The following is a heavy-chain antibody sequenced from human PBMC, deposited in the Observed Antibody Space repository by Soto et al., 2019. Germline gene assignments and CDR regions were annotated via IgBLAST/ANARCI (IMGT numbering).Heavy chain of an antibody. CDR1: GDTFSFYT. D-gene: IGHD3-10*01. V-gene: IGHV1-69*02. Sequence: QVQLVQSGAEVKKPGSSVKVSCKASGDTFSFYTINWVRQAPGLGLEWMGRINPILSMSNYAQKFQGRVTITADKSTSTAYIELSSLRSDDTAMYYCATNYGSGYRAFDYWGQGALVTVSS. CDR3: ATNYGSGYRAFDY. CDR2: INPILSMS. J-gene: IGHJ4*02.